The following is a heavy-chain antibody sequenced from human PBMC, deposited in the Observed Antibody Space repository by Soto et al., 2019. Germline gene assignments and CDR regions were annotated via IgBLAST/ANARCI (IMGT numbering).Heavy chain of an antibody. CDR2: INPSGGST. CDR3: ARDEVDSSGCLMGP. J-gene: IGHJ5*02. CDR1: GYTFTSYY. D-gene: IGHD6-19*01. V-gene: IGHV1-46*01. Sequence: GASLKVSCKASGYTFTSYYIHWVRQAPGQGLEWMGIINPSGGSTTYAQKFQGRVTMTRDTSTGTVYMDLSSLRSEDTAVYYCARDEVDSSGCLMGPWGQGTLVTVS.